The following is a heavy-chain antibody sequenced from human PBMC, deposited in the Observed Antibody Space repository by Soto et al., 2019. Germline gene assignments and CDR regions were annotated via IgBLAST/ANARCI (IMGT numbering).Heavy chain of an antibody. CDR3: ARRYCSRADCYSGS. V-gene: IGHV5-10-1*01. CDR2: TDPGDSSA. CDR1: GYTFFSFW. J-gene: IGHJ4*02. Sequence: GESLKISCHGSGYTFFSFWIVWVRQVPGKGLEWVGRTDPGDSSATYSPTFQGHVTISADRSTRSAYLQWRSLSASDTAIYFCARRYCSRADCYSGSWGQGSLVTVSS. D-gene: IGHD2-2*01.